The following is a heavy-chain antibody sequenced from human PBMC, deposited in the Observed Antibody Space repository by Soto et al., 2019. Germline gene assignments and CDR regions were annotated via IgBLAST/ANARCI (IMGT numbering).Heavy chain of an antibody. CDR3: ERGGYWELTFDY. J-gene: IGHJ4*02. CDR2: IYYSGST. V-gene: IGHV4-59*01. Sequence: SETLSLTCTVSGGSISSYYWSWIRQPPGKGLEWIGYIYYSGSTNYNPSLKSRVTISVDTSKNQFSLKLSSVTAADTAVYYWERGGYWELTFDYLGQGTLDTVSS. D-gene: IGHD1-26*01. CDR1: GGSISSYY.